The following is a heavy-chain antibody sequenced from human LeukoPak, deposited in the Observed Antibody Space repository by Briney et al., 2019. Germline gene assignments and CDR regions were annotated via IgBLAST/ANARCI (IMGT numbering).Heavy chain of an antibody. V-gene: IGHV3-23*01. J-gene: IGHJ4*02. D-gene: IGHD3-10*01. CDR2: ISERGGST. CDR3: AKRGVVIRGLLVIGYHQEAYHYDF. CDR1: GISLSNYA. Sequence: GGSLRLSCVVSGISLSNYAMTWVRQAPGKGLEWVSYISERGGSTTYADSVKGRFTISRDTSLKTLYLQMNNLRAEDTAVYFCAKRGVVIRGLLVIGYHQEAYHYDFWGQGVLVTVSS.